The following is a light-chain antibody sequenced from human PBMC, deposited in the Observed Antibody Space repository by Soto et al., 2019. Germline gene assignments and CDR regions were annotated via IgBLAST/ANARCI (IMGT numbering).Light chain of an antibody. CDR1: QSISSW. CDR3: QQYNNYPLT. J-gene: IGKJ4*01. CDR2: KAS. V-gene: IGKV1-5*03. Sequence: DIQMTQSPSTLSASVGDRVPITCRASQSISSWLAWYQQKKGKAPNILIYKASSLKSGVPSRFSGSGSGTEFTLTISSLQPGDFETYYCQQYNNYPLTFGGGTKVDIK.